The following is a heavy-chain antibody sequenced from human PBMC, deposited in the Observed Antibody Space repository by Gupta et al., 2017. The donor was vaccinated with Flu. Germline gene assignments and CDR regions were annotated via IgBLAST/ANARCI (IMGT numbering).Heavy chain of an antibody. D-gene: IGHD2-8*01. CDR3: ARFHCTSGVCQHLDY. CDR1: GASINGYY. J-gene: IGHJ4*02. CDR2: IFYSGTT. Sequence: QVQLQESGPGLVKPSETLSLTCTVSGASINGYYWSWIRQPPGKGLEFIGHIFYSGTTSFNPSLKSRLTISVDTSKNQFSLRLTSVTAADTAVYYCARFHCTSGVCQHLDYWGPGTLVTVSS. V-gene: IGHV4-59*08.